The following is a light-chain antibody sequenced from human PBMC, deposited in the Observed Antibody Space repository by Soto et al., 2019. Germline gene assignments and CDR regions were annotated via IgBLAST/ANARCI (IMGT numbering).Light chain of an antibody. CDR1: QSVSSN. J-gene: IGKJ5*01. V-gene: IGKV3-15*01. CDR3: QQYNNWPRGT. Sequence: ELGMTQHPPSFSVVLEETATLSFGASQSVSSNWAWYQQTPGQATRLLIYGASTRATGIPSRFSASGSGTEFTLTIRSLQSEDFAIYYCQQYNNWPRGTVGRGTRMEI. CDR2: GAS.